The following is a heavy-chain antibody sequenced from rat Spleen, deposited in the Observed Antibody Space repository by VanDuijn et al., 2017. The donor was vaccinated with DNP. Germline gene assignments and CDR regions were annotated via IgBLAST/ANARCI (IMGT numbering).Heavy chain of an antibody. D-gene: IGHD1-2*01. CDR3: TSDSLNSSSFVY. V-gene: IGHV2-63*01. CDR2: MWYDGDT. J-gene: IGHJ3*01. CDR1: GFSLTTYS. Sequence: QVQLKESGPGLVQPSETLSLTCTVSGFSLTTYSVSWVRQPSGKGPEWMGKMWYDGDTAYNSALKSRLSISRDTSKSKVFLKMNSLQTDDTGTYYCTSDSLNSSSFVYWGQGSLVTVSS.